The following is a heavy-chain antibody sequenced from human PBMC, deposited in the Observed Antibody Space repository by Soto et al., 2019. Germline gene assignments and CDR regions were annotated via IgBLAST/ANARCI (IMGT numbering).Heavy chain of an antibody. D-gene: IGHD3-22*01. Sequence: QVQLVQSGAEVKKPGASVKVSCKASGYTFTSYGISWVRQAPGQGLEWMGWISAYNGNTNYAQKLQGRVSMTTATYTSTAYMELRSLRYDDTAVYYCTRGYASSGYPDDAFDIWGQGTMVTVSS. J-gene: IGHJ3*02. CDR1: GYTFTSYG. CDR3: TRGYASSGYPDDAFDI. V-gene: IGHV1-18*01. CDR2: ISAYNGNT.